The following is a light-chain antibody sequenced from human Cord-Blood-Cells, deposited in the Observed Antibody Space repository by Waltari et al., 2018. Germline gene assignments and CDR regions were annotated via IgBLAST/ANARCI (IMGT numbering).Light chain of an antibody. CDR2: DAS. J-gene: IGKJ2*01. Sequence: DIRLTQSPSSLSASVGGRVTITCQASQDISNFLNWYQQKPGKAPKLLIYDASNLETGAPSRFSGSGSGTDFTFTISSLQPEDIATYYCQQYDNLPYTFGQGTKLEIK. CDR1: QDISNF. CDR3: QQYDNLPYT. V-gene: IGKV1-33*01.